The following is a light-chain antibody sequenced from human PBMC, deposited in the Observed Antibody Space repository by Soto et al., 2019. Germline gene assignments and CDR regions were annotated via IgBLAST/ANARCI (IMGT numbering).Light chain of an antibody. CDR3: QQFSSYPLT. V-gene: IGKV3-20*01. J-gene: IGKJ4*01. CDR1: QTVRNNY. Sequence: EFVLTQSPGTLSLSPGERATLSCRASQTVRNNYLAWYQQKPGQAPRLLIYDASSRATGIPDRFSGGGPGTDFTLTISRPEPEDFAVYYCQQFSSYPLTFGGGTKVDIK. CDR2: DAS.